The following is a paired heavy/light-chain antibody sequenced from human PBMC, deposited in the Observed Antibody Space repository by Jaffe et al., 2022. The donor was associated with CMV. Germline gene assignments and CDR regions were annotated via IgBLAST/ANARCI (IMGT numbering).Light chain of an antibody. CDR2: DVY. V-gene: IGLV2-14*03. CDR1: SSDVGDYNY. J-gene: IGLJ1*01. Sequence: QSALTQPASVSGSPGQSITISCTGTSSDVGDYNYVSWYQQHPGKAPKLMIYDVYYRPSGVSNRFSGSKSGNTASLTISGLQAEDEADYYCNSYRITSTLDVFGTGTKVTVL. CDR3: NSYRITSTLDV.
Heavy chain of an antibody. Sequence: DVQLVQSGAEVKKPGESLKISCKGSGYTFSGYWIGWVRQMPGKGLEWMGIIYPGDSDTRYSPSFQGQVTISADKSINTAYLQLSSLKASDTAMYFCARQAYNSGTRTWGYWGQGTLVTVAS. J-gene: IGHJ4*02. D-gene: IGHD3-10*01. V-gene: IGHV5-51*01. CDR2: IYPGDSDT. CDR3: ARQAYNSGTRTWGY. CDR1: GYTFSGYW.